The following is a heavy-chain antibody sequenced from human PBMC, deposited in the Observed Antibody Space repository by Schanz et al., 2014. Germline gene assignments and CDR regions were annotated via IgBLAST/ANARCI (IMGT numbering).Heavy chain of an antibody. Sequence: EVQLVASGGGLVQPGGSLRLSCAASGFAVDNYYLSCVRQAPGRGLEWVSIIFTDGRTYYADSVKGRFTSSRDNSKNSLYLQMNSLRAEDTAVYYCARGGFFDSTSFDSWGQGTLVTVSS. J-gene: IGHJ4*02. CDR2: IFTDGRT. CDR3: ARGGFFDSTSFDS. D-gene: IGHD2-2*01. CDR1: GFAVDNYY. V-gene: IGHV3-53*01.